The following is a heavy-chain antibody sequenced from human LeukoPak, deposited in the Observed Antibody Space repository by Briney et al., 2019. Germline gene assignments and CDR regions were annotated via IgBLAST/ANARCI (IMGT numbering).Heavy chain of an antibody. J-gene: IGHJ4*02. V-gene: IGHV3-30-3*01. CDR3: ARSEHIVVVTSTPASY. Sequence: AGPRRRSCAAYGLTFSSYAMHWVSQAPGKGLEWVAVISYDGSNKYYADSVKGQFTISRDNSKNTVFREMNSLKPEDTALYYCARSEHIVVVTSTPASYWGQGTRVTVSS. D-gene: IGHD2-21*02. CDR2: ISYDGSNK. CDR1: GLTFSSYA.